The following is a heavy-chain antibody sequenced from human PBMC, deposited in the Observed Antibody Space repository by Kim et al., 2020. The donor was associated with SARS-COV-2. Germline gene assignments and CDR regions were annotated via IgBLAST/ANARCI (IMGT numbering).Heavy chain of an antibody. CDR2: IYYSGST. J-gene: IGHJ4*02. CDR1: GGSISSYY. D-gene: IGHD1-26*01. Sequence: SDTLSLTCTVSGGSISSYYWSWIRQPPGKGLEWIGYIYYSGSTNYNPSLKSRVTISVDTSKNQFSLKLSSVTAADTAVYYCARDGVGAPDYWGQGTLVTVSS. CDR3: ARDGVGAPDY. V-gene: IGHV4-59*01.